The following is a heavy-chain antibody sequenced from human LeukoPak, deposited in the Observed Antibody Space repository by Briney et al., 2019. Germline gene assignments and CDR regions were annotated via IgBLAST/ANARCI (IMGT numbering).Heavy chain of an antibody. CDR2: INHSGST. J-gene: IGHJ3*02. V-gene: IGHV4-34*01. CDR1: GGSFSGYY. CDR3: ARLYADIVVVPAATIDAFDI. Sequence: PSETLSLTCAVYGGSFSGYYWSWIRQPPGKGLEWIGEINHSGSTNYNPPLKSRVTISVDTSKNQFSLKLSSVTAADTAVYYCARLYADIVVVPAATIDAFDIWGQGTMVTVSS. D-gene: IGHD2-2*01.